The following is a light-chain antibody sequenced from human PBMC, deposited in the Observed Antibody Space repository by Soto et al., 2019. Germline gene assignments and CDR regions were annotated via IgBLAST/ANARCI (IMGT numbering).Light chain of an antibody. CDR3: GSHTSGSTRV. V-gene: IGLV2-14*01. CDR2: EVT. CDR1: SSDIGAYDY. Sequence: QSALTQPASVYGAPGQSIAISCTGTSSDIGAYDYVSWYQQHPDKAPKLIIYEVTNRRSGVSTRFSGSKSGNTASLTISGLKAEDEGDYYCGSHTSGSTRVFGTGTKLTVL. J-gene: IGLJ1*01.